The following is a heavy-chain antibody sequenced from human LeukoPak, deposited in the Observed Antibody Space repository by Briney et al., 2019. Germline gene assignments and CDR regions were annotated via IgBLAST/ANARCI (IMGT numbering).Heavy chain of an antibody. CDR1: GYTFTGYY. V-gene: IGHV1-2*02. CDR3: ARGRAPPTTLPTYYYYYYMDV. CDR2: INPNSGGT. D-gene: IGHD1-7*01. Sequence: ASVKVSCKASGYTFTGYYMHWVRQAPGQGLEWMGWINPNSGGTNYAQKFQGRVTMTRDTSISTAYMELSRLRSDDTAVYYCARGRAPPTTLPTYYYYYYMDVWGKGTTVTISS. J-gene: IGHJ6*03.